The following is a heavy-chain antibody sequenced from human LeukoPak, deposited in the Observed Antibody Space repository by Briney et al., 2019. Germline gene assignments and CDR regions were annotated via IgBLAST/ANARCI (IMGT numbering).Heavy chain of an antibody. V-gene: IGHV3-72*01. CDR3: ARDGAEGDDSAFDV. Sequence: PGGSLRLSCAASGFIVSGYHMDWVRQAPGKGLEWVGRTRDRARSYRTQCAPSVEDRFSISRDESKNSVFLQMNSLQPEDTTVYYCARDGAEGDDSAFDVWGQGTMVTVSS. D-gene: IGHD2-21*01. CDR2: TRDRARSYRT. CDR1: GFIVSGYH. J-gene: IGHJ3*01.